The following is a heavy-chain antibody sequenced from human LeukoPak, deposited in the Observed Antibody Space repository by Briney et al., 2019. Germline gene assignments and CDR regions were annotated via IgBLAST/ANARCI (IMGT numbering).Heavy chain of an antibody. CDR3: ARVASPPTRRFDY. D-gene: IGHD1-1*01. CDR1: GGSIRSYY. J-gene: IGHJ4*02. V-gene: IGHV4-4*07. CDR2: IYYSGST. Sequence: SETLSLTCTVSGGSIRSYYWSWIRQPAGKGLEWIGSIYYSGSTYYNPSLKSRVTISVDTSKNQFSLKLSSVTAADTAVYYCARVASPPTRRFDYWGQGTLVTVSS.